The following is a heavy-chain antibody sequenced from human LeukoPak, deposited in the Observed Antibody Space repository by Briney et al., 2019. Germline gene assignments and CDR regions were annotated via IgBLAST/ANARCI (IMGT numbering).Heavy chain of an antibody. CDR2: IYYSGST. CDR1: GGSISSYY. V-gene: IGHV4-59*08. Sequence: SETLSLTCTVSGGSISSYYWSWIRQPPVKVLEWIGYIYYSGSTNYNPSLKSRVTISVDTSKNQFSLKLSSVTAADTAVYYCARHSVSYDFWSGYTYGGSAFDIWGQGTMVTVSS. CDR3: ARHSVSYDFWSGYTYGGSAFDI. D-gene: IGHD3-3*01. J-gene: IGHJ3*02.